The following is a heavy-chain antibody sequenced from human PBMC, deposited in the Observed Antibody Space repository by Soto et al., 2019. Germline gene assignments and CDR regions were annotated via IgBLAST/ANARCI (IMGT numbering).Heavy chain of an antibody. J-gene: IGHJ3*02. CDR3: ARDKMAPFRLGELSILTATPENAFDI. V-gene: IGHV3-7*01. Sequence: GGSLRLSCAASGFTLSNYWMTWVRQAPGKGLEWVANIKLDGSEKYYVDSVKGRFTISRDNAKNELYLQMNSLRVEDTAVYYCARDKMAPFRLGELSILTATPENAFDIWGQGTMVTVSS. CDR2: IKLDGSEK. D-gene: IGHD3-16*02. CDR1: GFTLSNYW.